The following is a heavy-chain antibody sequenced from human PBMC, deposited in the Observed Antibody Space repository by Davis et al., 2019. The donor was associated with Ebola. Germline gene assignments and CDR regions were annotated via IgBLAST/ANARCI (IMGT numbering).Heavy chain of an antibody. V-gene: IGHV1-18*01. CDR3: ARDGAGLVIIGGDNWFDP. Sequence: ASVKVSCKASGYTFTSYGISWVRQAPGQGLEWMGWINAGNGNTKYSQKFQGRVTITRDTSASTAYMELSSLRSEDTAVYYCARDGAGLVIIGGDNWFDPWGQGTLVTVSS. CDR1: GYTFTSYG. D-gene: IGHD3-9*01. CDR2: INAGNGNT. J-gene: IGHJ5*02.